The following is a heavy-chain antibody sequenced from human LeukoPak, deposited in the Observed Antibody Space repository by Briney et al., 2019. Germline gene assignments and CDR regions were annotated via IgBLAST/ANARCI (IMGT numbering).Heavy chain of an antibody. CDR1: GFTFSSYG. J-gene: IGHJ4*02. D-gene: IGHD4-17*01. Sequence: PGGSLRLSCAASGFTFSSYGMHWVRQAPGKGLEWVAVIWYDGSNKYYADSVKGRFTISRDNSKNTLYLQMNSLRAEDTAVYYCARGAGSTVTTIDYWGQGTLVTVPS. V-gene: IGHV3-33*01. CDR2: IWYDGSNK. CDR3: ARGAGSTVTTIDY.